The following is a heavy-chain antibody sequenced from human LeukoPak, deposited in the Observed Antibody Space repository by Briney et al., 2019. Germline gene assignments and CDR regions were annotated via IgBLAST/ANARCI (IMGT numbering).Heavy chain of an antibody. Sequence: GGTLRLSCAASGFTFSSYGMSWVRQAPGKGLEWVSAISGSGGSTYYADSVKGRFTISRDNSKNTLYLQMNSLRAEDAAIYYCARDRRLASFDYGGQGTLVTVSS. V-gene: IGHV3-23*01. CDR2: ISGSGGST. CDR3: ARDRRLASFDY. D-gene: IGHD6-25*01. CDR1: GFTFSSYG. J-gene: IGHJ4*02.